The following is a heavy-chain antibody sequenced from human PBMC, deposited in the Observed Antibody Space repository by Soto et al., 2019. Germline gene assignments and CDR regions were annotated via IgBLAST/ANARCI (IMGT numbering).Heavy chain of an antibody. J-gene: IGHJ5*02. CDR1: GGSISSGGYY. D-gene: IGHD2-15*01. CDR3: ARDIGRMDYIWFDP. Sequence: PSETLSLTCSVSGGSISSGGYYWGWIRQHPGKGLEWIGYIYYSGSTYYNPSLKSRVTISVDTSKNQFSLKLSSVTAADTAVYYCARDIGRMDYIWFDPWGQGTLVTVSS. CDR2: IYYSGST. V-gene: IGHV4-31*03.